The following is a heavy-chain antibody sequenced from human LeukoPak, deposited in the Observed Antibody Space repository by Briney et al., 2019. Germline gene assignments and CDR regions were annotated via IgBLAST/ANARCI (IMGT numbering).Heavy chain of an antibody. V-gene: IGHV3-7*03. D-gene: IGHD6-13*01. J-gene: IGHJ4*02. Sequence: GGSLRLSCEASGFTFSNSWMNWVRQAPGKGLEWVANIYQDGVERYYVDSVKGRFTISRDNAKNSLYLQMNSLRAEDTAVYYCARDLMGIAYRGAFYYWGQGTLVTVSS. CDR2: IYQDGVER. CDR3: ARDLMGIAYRGAFYY. CDR1: GFTFSNSW.